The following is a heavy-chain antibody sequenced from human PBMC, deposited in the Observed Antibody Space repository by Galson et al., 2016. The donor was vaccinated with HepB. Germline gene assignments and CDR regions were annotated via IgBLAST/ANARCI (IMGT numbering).Heavy chain of an antibody. J-gene: IGHJ6*02. Sequence: SLRLSCAASGFPFNTYGMSWVRQAPGKGLEWVAYISASSGTIYYADSVKGRFTISRDNANNSLSLQMYSLRAEDTAFYYCARPYTYYFGSGSYFDVLHYGMDVWGQGTTVTVSS. CDR2: ISASSGTI. D-gene: IGHD3-10*01. CDR3: ARPYTYYFGSGSYFDVLHYGMDV. CDR1: GFPFNTYG. V-gene: IGHV3-48*01.